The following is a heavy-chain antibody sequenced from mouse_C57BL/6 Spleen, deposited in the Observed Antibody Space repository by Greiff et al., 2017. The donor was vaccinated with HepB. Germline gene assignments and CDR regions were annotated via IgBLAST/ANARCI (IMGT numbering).Heavy chain of an antibody. J-gene: IGHJ4*01. CDR2: IYPGDGDT. Sequence: QVQLQQSGPELVKTGASVKISCKASGYAFSSSWMNWVKQRPGKGLEWIGRIYPGDGDTNYNGKFKGKATLTADKSSSTAYMQLSSLTSEDSAVYFCAREGSYYAMDYWGQGTSVTVSS. CDR1: GYAFSSSW. CDR3: AREGSYYAMDY. V-gene: IGHV1-82*01.